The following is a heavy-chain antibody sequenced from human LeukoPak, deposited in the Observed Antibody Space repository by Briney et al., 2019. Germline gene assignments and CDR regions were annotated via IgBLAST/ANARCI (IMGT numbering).Heavy chain of an antibody. Sequence: PSETLSLTCTVSGGSISNSYWSWIGQPPGKGLEWIGYIYYTGDSNYNPSLKSRVAISLDTSKNQLSLNLRSVTAADTAVYYCARHEFASPFDSWGQGTLVTVSS. CDR3: ARHEFASPFDS. J-gene: IGHJ4*02. CDR1: GGSISNSY. V-gene: IGHV4-59*08. D-gene: IGHD2-21*01. CDR2: IYYTGDS.